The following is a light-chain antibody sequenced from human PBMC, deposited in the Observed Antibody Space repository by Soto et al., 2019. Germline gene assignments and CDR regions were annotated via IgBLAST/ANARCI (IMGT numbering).Light chain of an antibody. CDR3: QQYNYSPWT. J-gene: IGKJ1*01. V-gene: IGKV3-20*01. Sequence: PGERATLSCRASQSVGSNYLAWYQQKPGQAPRLLIYGASSRATGIPDRFSDVGSGTDFTLTISRLEPEDFAVYYCQQYNYSPWTYGQGTKVEIK. CDR1: QSVGSNY. CDR2: GAS.